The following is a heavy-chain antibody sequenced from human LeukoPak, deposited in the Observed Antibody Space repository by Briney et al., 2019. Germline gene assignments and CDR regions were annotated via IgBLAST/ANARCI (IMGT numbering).Heavy chain of an antibody. CDR1: GFTFSSYA. Sequence: GGSLRLSCAASGFTFSSYAMSWVRQAPGKGLEWVSAISGSGGSTYYADSVKGRFTISRDNSKDTLYLQMNSLRAEDTAVYYCAKRACSSTSCHPSGYWGQGTLVTVSS. CDR3: AKRACSSTSCHPSGY. D-gene: IGHD2-2*01. J-gene: IGHJ4*02. CDR2: ISGSGGST. V-gene: IGHV3-23*01.